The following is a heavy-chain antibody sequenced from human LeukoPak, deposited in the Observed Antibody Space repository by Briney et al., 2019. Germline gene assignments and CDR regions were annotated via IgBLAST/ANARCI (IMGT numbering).Heavy chain of an antibody. CDR2: IRNNGLVT. CDR1: GFTFSSYV. Sequence: GGSLRLSCAASGFTFSSYVMTWVRQAPGKGLEWVSSIRNNGLVTHYADSVKGRFTISRDDSKKVLYLQMSSLRADDTAVYYCAKVLPPRGGRSGWYETNDYWGQGTLVTVSS. V-gene: IGHV3-23*01. CDR3: AKVLPPRGGRSGWYETNDY. D-gene: IGHD6-19*01. J-gene: IGHJ4*02.